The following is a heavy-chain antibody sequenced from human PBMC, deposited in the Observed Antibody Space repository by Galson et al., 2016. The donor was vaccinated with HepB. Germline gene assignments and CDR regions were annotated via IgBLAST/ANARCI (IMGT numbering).Heavy chain of an antibody. CDR2: IIVMFATA. V-gene: IGHV1-69*06. CDR1: GGTFNTYA. Sequence: SVKVSCKASGGTFNTYAISWVRQAPGQGLEWVGGIIVMFATAKYAQTFQGRVTITADTSTSTTYMELRSLRSDDTAVYYCARPNYDFWSNYRGAYDIWGQGTMVTVSS. CDR3: ARPNYDFWSNYRGAYDI. D-gene: IGHD3-3*01. J-gene: IGHJ3*02.